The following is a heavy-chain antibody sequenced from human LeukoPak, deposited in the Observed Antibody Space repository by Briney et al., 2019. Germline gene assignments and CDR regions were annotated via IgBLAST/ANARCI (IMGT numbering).Heavy chain of an antibody. J-gene: IGHJ4*02. V-gene: IGHV3-30-3*01. CDR1: GFTFSSYW. D-gene: IGHD4-17*01. CDR3: ARAPRTTVTHSIDY. Sequence: GGSLRLSCAASGFTFSSYWMSWVRQAPGKGLEWVAVISYDGSNKYYADSVKGRFTISRDNSKNTLYLQMNSLRAEDTAVYYCARAPRTTVTHSIDYWGQGTLVTVSS. CDR2: ISYDGSNK.